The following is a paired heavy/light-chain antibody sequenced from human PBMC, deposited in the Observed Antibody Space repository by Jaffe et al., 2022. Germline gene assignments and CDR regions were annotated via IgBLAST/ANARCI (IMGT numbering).Light chain of an antibody. CDR1: SGSIASNY. V-gene: IGLV6-57*01. Sequence: FMLTQPHSVSESPGKTVTISCTRSSGSIASNYVQWYQQRPGSSPTTVIYEDNQRPSGVPDRFSGSIDRSSNSASLTISGLKTEDEADYYCQSYNNTNQVFGGGTKLTVL. CDR2: EDN. J-gene: IGLJ3*02. CDR3: QSYNNTNQV.
Heavy chain of an antibody. CDR2: ISASGAST. CDR3: ARGTFRSGWCAVDF. CDR1: GFTFSNYD. D-gene: IGHD6-19*01. J-gene: IGHJ4*02. V-gene: IGHV3-23*01. Sequence: EVQLLESGGGLVQPGGSLRLSCAASGFTFSNYDMTWVRQGPGKGLEWVSSISASGASTYYTDPVKGRFTISRDISKNTVFLQINRLSPEDTAIYYCARGTFRSGWCAVDFWGQGTLVTVSS.